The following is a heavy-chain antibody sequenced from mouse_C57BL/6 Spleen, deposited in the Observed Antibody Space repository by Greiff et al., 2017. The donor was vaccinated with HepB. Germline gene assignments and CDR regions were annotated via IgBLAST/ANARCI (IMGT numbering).Heavy chain of an antibody. V-gene: IGHV5-6*01. CDR2: ISSGGSYT. D-gene: IGHD4-1*01. CDR3: ARLLTGTHYYAMDY. CDR1: GFTFSSYG. Sequence: EVKLVESGGDLVKPGGSLKLSCAASGFTFSSYGMSWVRQTPDKRLEWVATISSGGSYTYYPDSVKGRFTISRDNAKNTLYLQMSSLKSEDTAMYYCARLLTGTHYYAMDYWGQGTSVTVSS. J-gene: IGHJ4*01.